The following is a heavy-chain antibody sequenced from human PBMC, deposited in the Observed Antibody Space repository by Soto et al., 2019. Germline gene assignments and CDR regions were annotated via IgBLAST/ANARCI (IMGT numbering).Heavy chain of an antibody. CDR3: AADTKHVWPTTHFFDS. CDR2: VSFDGSND. D-gene: IGHD2-21*01. V-gene: IGHV3-30-3*01. J-gene: IGHJ4*02. CDR1: GFTFSALA. Sequence: QVQMLQSGGAVVQPGKSLRLSCVASGFTFSALAMHWVRQTPAKGLAWVATVSFDGSNDYYPDSVKGRFSISRDNFKXXLFLQMDSLRVEDTAVYYCAADTKHVWPTTHFFDSWGQGTLVTVSS.